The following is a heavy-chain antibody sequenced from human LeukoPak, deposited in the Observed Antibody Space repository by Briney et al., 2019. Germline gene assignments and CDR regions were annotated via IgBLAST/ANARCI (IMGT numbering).Heavy chain of an antibody. CDR2: ISDSGGST. D-gene: IGHD5-18*01. J-gene: IGHJ3*02. V-gene: IGHV3-23*01. Sequence: GGSLRLSCAASEFTFSSYAMSWVRQAPGKGLEWVSVISDSGGSTYYANSVKGRFTISRDNSKNMLYLQMNSLRDEDTAVYYCTKGWIQLWNDAFDIWGQGTLVTVSS. CDR1: EFTFSSYA. CDR3: TKGWIQLWNDAFDI.